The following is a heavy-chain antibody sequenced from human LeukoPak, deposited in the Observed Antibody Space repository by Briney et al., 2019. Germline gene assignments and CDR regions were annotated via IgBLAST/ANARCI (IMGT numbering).Heavy chain of an antibody. CDR1: GYTFTSYG. D-gene: IGHD3-22*01. Sequence: GASVKVSCKASGYTFTSYGINWVRQAPGQGLEWMGWVSAYNGNTNYAQKLQGRVTMTTDTSTSTAYMELRSLRSDDTAVYYCARYYYDSSGYYYFDYWGQGTLVTVSS. CDR3: ARYYYDSSGYYYFDY. CDR2: VSAYNGNT. J-gene: IGHJ4*02. V-gene: IGHV1-18*01.